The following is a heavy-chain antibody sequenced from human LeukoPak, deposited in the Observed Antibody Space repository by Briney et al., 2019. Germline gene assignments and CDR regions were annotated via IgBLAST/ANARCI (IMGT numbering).Heavy chain of an antibody. V-gene: IGHV4-59*01. CDR1: GGSISNYY. Sequence: SETLSLTCTVSGGSISNYYWSWIRQPPGKGLEWIGSIYYSGSTSYNPSLKSRVTISVDTSKNQFSLNLSSVTAADTAMYYCARDRSPEGYYDSSHWDYYHGMDVWGQGTTVTVSS. J-gene: IGHJ6*02. CDR3: ARDRSPEGYYDSSHWDYYHGMDV. CDR2: IYYSGST. D-gene: IGHD3-22*01.